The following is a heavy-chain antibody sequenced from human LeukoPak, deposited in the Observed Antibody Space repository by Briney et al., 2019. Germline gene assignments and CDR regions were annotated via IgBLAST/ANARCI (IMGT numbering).Heavy chain of an antibody. J-gene: IGHJ6*02. Sequence: GGSLRLSCAASGFTFSNYNFYWVRQAPGKGLEWVSSISSTSSYIYYADSMKGRFTISRDNAKNSLYLQMNSLRAEDTAVYYCARYCGGDCYGMDVWGQGTTVTVSS. CDR1: GFTFSNYN. CDR3: ARYCGGDCYGMDV. D-gene: IGHD2-21*01. V-gene: IGHV3-21*01. CDR2: ISSTSSYI.